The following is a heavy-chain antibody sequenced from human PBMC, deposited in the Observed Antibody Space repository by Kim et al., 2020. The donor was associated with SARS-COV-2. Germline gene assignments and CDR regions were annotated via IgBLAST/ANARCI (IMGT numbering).Heavy chain of an antibody. D-gene: IGHD1-1*01. CDR2: ST. J-gene: IGHJ4*02. CDR3: ARAKRPAFDY. Sequence: STSYTPSLKSRVTISVDTSKNQFSLKLSSVTAADTAVYYCARAKRPAFDYWGQGTLVTVSS. V-gene: IGHV4-39*01.